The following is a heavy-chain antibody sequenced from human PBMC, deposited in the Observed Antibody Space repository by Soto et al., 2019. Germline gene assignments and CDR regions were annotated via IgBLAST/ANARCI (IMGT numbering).Heavy chain of an antibody. Sequence: SXKVSFKASGYIXTGYHIHWVRQAPGRGLEWMGWINPNSGDTEYAQNFQGRVTMTRDTSFNLVYMEMSGLMSDDTAVYYCARDARGTRGFDEMDIWGQGTTVTVSS. CDR2: INPNSGDT. CDR3: ARDARGTRGFDEMDI. CDR1: GYIXTGYH. J-gene: IGHJ6*02. D-gene: IGHD3-9*01. V-gene: IGHV1-2*02.